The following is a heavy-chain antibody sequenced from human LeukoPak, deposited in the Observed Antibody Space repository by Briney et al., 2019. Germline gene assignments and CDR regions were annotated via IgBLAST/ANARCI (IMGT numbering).Heavy chain of an antibody. CDR1: GFTFGSYG. J-gene: IGHJ4*02. CDR2: ITPNADRT. CDR3: AIMHGYYDGSGYWVQ. Sequence: GGSLRLSCAASGFTFGSYGMSWVRQAPGKGLEWVSFITPNADRTSYADSVEGRFTISRDNPRNTLYLQMNSLRDEDTAVYYCAIMHGYYDGSGYWVQWGQGTLVTVSS. D-gene: IGHD3-22*01. V-gene: IGHV3-23*01.